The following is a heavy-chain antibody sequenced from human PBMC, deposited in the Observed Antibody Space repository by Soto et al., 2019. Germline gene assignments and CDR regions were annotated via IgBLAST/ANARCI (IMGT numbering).Heavy chain of an antibody. J-gene: IGHJ4*02. V-gene: IGHV3-33*01. CDR2: IWYDGSNK. CDR1: GFTFSSYG. CDR3: ARGMYSSGWYYFDY. Sequence: QVQLVESGGGVVQPGRSLRLSCAASGFTFSSYGMHWVRQAPGKGLEWVAVIWYDGSNKYYADSVKGRFTISRDNSKNTLYLQMNSLRAEDTAVYHCARGMYSSGWYYFDYWGQGTLVTVSS. D-gene: IGHD6-19*01.